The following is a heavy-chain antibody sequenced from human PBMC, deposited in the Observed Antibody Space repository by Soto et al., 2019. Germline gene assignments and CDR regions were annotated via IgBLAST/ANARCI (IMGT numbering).Heavy chain of an antibody. CDR3: SRDSLGPYGYGRDV. J-gene: IGHJ6*02. V-gene: IGHV3-33*01. CDR1: GFTFMSYG. Sequence: QMQLVESGGGVVQPGRSLRLSCAASGFTFMSYGIHWVRQAPGKGLAWVALIWFDGSKKYYVDSVKGRFAVSRDNSKTTLYLQMHSLRVEDTSVYYCSRDSLGPYGYGRDVWGPGTTVNVSS. D-gene: IGHD4-17*01. CDR2: IWFDGSKK.